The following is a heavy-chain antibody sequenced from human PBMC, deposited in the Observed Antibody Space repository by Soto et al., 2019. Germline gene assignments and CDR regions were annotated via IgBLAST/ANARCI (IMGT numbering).Heavy chain of an antibody. D-gene: IGHD3-22*01. J-gene: IGHJ3*02. CDR1: GYTLTELS. V-gene: IGHV1-24*01. CDR2: FDPEDGET. Sequence: ASVKVSCKVSGYTLTELSMHWVRQAPGKGLEWMGGFDPEDGETIYAQKFQGRVTMTEDTSTDTAYMELSSLRSEDTAVHYCATDVTYYYDSSGYHQSGGAFDIWG. CDR3: ATDVTYYYDSSGYHQSGGAFDI.